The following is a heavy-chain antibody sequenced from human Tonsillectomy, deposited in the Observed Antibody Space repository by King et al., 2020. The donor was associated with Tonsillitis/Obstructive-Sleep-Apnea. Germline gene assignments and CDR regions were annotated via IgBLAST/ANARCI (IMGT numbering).Heavy chain of an antibody. V-gene: IGHV4-39*01. CDR1: GGSISSSSYY. D-gene: IGHD5-18*01. Sequence: QLQESGPGLVKPSETLSLTCTVSGGSISSSSYYWGWIRQPPGKGLEWIGSIYYRGSTYYNPPLKSRVTVSVDTSRNQFSQKLSSVTAADTAVYYCARQKNTAMVADYYYYMDVWGKGTTVTVSS. J-gene: IGHJ6*03. CDR3: ARQKNTAMVADYYYYMDV. CDR2: IYYRGST.